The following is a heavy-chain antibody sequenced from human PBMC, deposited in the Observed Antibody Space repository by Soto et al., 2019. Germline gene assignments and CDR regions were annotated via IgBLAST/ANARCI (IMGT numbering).Heavy chain of an antibody. CDR2: VYNDGSV. Sequence: TSETLSLTCDVSGVSISSGNWWSWVRQSPEKGLEWIGEVYNDGSVNYPPSLERRVTISVDRSKNQFSLRLSSVTAADTAKYYCARLVYDSRLNYLYFDYWVPGILVTVSS. CDR3: ARLVYDSRLNYLYFDY. D-gene: IGHD3-22*01. V-gene: IGHV4-4*02. J-gene: IGHJ4*02. CDR1: GVSISSGNW.